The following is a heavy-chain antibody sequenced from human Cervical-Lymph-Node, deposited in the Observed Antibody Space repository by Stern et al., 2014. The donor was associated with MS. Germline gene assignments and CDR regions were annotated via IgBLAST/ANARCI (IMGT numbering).Heavy chain of an antibody. V-gene: IGHV3-48*02. J-gene: IGHJ5*02. CDR1: GFTFSDFS. CDR2: ISRSGNT. Sequence: VQLVESGGNLVRPGGALRLACAASGFTFSDFSINWVRLAPGKGLELISSISRSGNTYYADSVKGRFTISRDNAKNSLYLHMSSLRDEDTAVYYCATLDAWGQGTLVIVSS. CDR3: ATLDA.